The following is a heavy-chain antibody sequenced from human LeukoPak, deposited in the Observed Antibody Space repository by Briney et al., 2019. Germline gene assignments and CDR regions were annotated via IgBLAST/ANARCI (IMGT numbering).Heavy chain of an antibody. V-gene: IGHV3-21*01. CDR2: ISGSSSYI. Sequence: GGSLRLSCAASGFTFSSYSMNWVRQAPGKGLEWVSSISGSSSYIYYADSVKGRFTISRDNAKNSLYLQMNSLRAEDTAVYYCARGMAGPFDYWGQGTLVTVSS. D-gene: IGHD6-19*01. CDR1: GFTFSSYS. J-gene: IGHJ4*02. CDR3: ARGMAGPFDY.